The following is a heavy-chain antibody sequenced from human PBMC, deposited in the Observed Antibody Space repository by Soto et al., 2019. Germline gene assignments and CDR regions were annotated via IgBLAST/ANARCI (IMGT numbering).Heavy chain of an antibody. V-gene: IGHV1-18*01. CDR3: ARERSSGWYAWFDP. D-gene: IGHD6-19*01. J-gene: IGHJ5*02. Sequence: ASVKVSCKASTYNFKTLIISWVRQAPGQGLEWVGWISAYNGNTQYGLKFHDRVTMTTDTSTSTAYMELRSLRSDDTAVYYCARERSSGWYAWFDPWGQGTLVTVSS. CDR1: TYNFKTLI. CDR2: ISAYNGNT.